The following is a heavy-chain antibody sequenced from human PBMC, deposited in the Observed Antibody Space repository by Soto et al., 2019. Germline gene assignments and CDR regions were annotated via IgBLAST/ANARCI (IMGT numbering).Heavy chain of an antibody. D-gene: IGHD5-18*01. Sequence: GSLRLSCEASGFMFNDYGMHWVRQAPGKGLDWVAVISYDGDNKYYAQSVKGRFTISRDNSKNTLFLHMDSLRREDTAVYHCVKGDLDTAVVNSPDAFDFWGQGTMVTVSS. V-gene: IGHV3-30*18. CDR3: VKGDLDTAVVNSPDAFDF. J-gene: IGHJ3*01. CDR1: GFMFNDYG. CDR2: ISYDGDNK.